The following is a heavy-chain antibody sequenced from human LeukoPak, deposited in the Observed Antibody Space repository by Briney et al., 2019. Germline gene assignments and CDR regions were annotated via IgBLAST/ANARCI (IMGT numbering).Heavy chain of an antibody. V-gene: IGHV4-59*08. CDR1: SGSISSYY. D-gene: IGHD3/OR15-3a*01. Sequence: PSETLSLTCSLSSGSISSYYWTLLRQPPGKTLQCIGNVYFNGHTNFHPSLKSRVTISVDTSNNQFSLTLTSVTAADTAVYYCARQFGLMRSYRHLDHWGPGILVTVSA. CDR3: ARQFGLMRSYRHLDH. J-gene: IGHJ4*02. CDR2: VYFNGHT.